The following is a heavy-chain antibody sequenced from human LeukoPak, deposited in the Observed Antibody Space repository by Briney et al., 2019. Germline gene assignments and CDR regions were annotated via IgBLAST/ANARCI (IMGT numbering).Heavy chain of an antibody. J-gene: IGHJ4*02. Sequence: GGSLRLSCAASGFTFSSYEMNWVRQAPGKGLEWVSFIYSGGSTYYADSVKGRFTISRDNSKNTLYLQMNSLRAEDTAVYYCARVPGDHNYFDYWGQGTLVTVSS. V-gene: IGHV3-53*01. CDR3: ARVPGDHNYFDY. CDR1: GFTFSSYE. CDR2: IYSGGST. D-gene: IGHD7-27*01.